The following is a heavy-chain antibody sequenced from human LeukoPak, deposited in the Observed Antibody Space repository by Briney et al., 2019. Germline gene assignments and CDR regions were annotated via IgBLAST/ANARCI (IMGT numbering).Heavy chain of an antibody. CDR3: ARVPHNYYDSSGYYEYFQH. CDR2: IYYSGST. CDR1: GGSISSGDYY. J-gene: IGHJ1*01. V-gene: IGHV4-30-4*01. D-gene: IGHD3-22*01. Sequence: SQTLSLTCIVSGGSISSGDYYWSWIRQPPGKGPEWIGYIYYSGSTYHNPSLKSRVTISVDTSKNQFSLKLSSVTAADTAVCYCARVPHNYYDSSGYYEYFQHWGQGTLVTVSS.